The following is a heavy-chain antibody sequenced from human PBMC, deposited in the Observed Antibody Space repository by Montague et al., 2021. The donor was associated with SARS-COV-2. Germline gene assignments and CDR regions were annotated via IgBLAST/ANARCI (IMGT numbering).Heavy chain of an antibody. CDR1: GFTFSNYG. V-gene: IGHV3-23*01. Sequence: SLRLSCAASGFTFSNYGISWVRQAPGKGLEWVSVISSDSVGSTNYADSVRGRFTISRDNSKNTLYVQMNSLRAEDTAVYYCAKGSSGYPHYFDYWGQGTLVTVSS. D-gene: IGHD3-22*01. CDR3: AKGSSGYPHYFDY. CDR2: ISSDSVGST. J-gene: IGHJ4*02.